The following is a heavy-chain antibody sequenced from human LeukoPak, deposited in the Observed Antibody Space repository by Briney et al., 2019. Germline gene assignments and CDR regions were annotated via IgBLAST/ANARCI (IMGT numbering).Heavy chain of an antibody. CDR3: AKGSEGLDY. J-gene: IGHJ4*02. CDR1: GFTFDDYA. V-gene: IGHV3-9*01. CDR2: ISWNSGSI. Sequence: PGRSLRLSCTASGFTFDDYAMHWVRQAPGKGLEWVSGISWNSGSIGYADSVKGRFTISRDNAKNSLYLQMNSLRAEDTALYYCAKGSEGLDYWGQGTLVTVSS.